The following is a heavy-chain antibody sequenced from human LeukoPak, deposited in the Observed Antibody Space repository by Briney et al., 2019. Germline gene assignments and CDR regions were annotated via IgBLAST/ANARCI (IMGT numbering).Heavy chain of an antibody. CDR3: ARGFCRGESCYSGEYFQH. Sequence: SETLSLTCGVHGESLNDYYWSWIRQSPGKGLEWIGEITHNGSTTFNPSLESRLTISVDTSKNQFSLKLTSVAAADASVYFCARGFCRGESCYSGEYFQHWGQGTLVTVSS. CDR1: GESLNDYY. V-gene: IGHV4-34*01. D-gene: IGHD2-15*01. J-gene: IGHJ1*01. CDR2: ITHNGST.